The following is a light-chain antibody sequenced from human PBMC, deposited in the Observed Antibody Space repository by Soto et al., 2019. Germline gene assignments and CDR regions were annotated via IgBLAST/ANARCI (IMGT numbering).Light chain of an antibody. J-gene: IGKJ4*01. CDR1: QSVSSY. V-gene: IGKV3-11*01. CDR3: QQLTNWPLT. CDR2: DAS. Sequence: EIVLRKCRATLYLSPGERNTLSCRASQSVSSYLAWYQQKPGQAPSLLIYDASTRSTRIPARFSGSGSGTDFPLAIISLVPLFFAFYYCQQLTNWPLTCGGGT.